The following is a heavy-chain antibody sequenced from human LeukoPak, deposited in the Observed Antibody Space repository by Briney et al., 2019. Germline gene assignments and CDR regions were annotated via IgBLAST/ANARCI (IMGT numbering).Heavy chain of an antibody. Sequence: ASVKVSSKASGYTFTRYGSSWVRQAPGEGVGWMGWISDYNGHTNYTQKLQGRVTMTTDTSTSTAYMELRSLRSDDTAVYYCARVCVDTANRDYGMAVWGQGTTVTVSS. CDR1: GYTFTRYG. V-gene: IGHV1-18*01. D-gene: IGHD5-18*01. J-gene: IGHJ6*02. CDR2: ISDYNGHT. CDR3: ARVCVDTANRDYGMAV.